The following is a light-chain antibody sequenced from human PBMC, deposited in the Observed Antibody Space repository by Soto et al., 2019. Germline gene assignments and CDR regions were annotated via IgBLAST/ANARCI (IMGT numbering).Light chain of an antibody. CDR2: WAS. CDR3: QQYYNGPWT. CDR1: QSLLYNSNNKNY. J-gene: IGKJ1*01. V-gene: IGKV4-1*01. Sequence: DFVMTQSPDSLAVSLGERATINCKSSQSLLYNSNNKNYLAWFQQKSGQPPKLLIYWASTRESGVPDRFSGSGSGTDFTLTVSSLQAEDVAVYYCQQYYNGPWTFGQGTRVEIK.